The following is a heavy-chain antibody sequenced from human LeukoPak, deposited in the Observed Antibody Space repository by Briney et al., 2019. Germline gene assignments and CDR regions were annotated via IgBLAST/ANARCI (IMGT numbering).Heavy chain of an antibody. CDR1: GFTFSSYS. CDR3: AREGRDGYNREFFDY. V-gene: IGHV3-21*01. Sequence: GGSLRLSCVASGFTFSSYSMNWVRHAPGKGLEWVSFISSSSRSIYYAASMKGRFTISRDNAKNSLFLHINSLRAEDTAVYYCAREGRDGYNREFFDYWGQGTMLTVSS. D-gene: IGHD5-24*01. J-gene: IGHJ4*02. CDR2: ISSSSRSI.